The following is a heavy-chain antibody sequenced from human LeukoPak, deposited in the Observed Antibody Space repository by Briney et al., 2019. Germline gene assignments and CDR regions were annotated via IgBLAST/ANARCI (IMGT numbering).Heavy chain of an antibody. D-gene: IGHD5-18*01. CDR2: IFYSGGP. CDR1: GGSISSRSYY. J-gene: IGHJ3*02. V-gene: IGHV4-39*01. Sequence: SETLSLTCTLSGGSISSRSYYCGSIRQPPGRGLECLGSIFYSGGPYYHPSLKRPVTIPVDTSKNQFTLKLSSLATADTAVYYCARHGGFSYGFLNDAFDIWGQGTMVTVSS. CDR3: ARHGGFSYGFLNDAFDI.